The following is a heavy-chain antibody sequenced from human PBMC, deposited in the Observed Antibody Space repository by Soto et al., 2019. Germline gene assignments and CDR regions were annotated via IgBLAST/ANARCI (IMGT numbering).Heavy chain of an antibody. CDR2: INPNNGVT. CDR3: ARAAVGGEYYYFYY. J-gene: IGHJ4*02. Sequence: ASVKVSCKASGYTFTGYYMHWVRQAPGQGLEWMGWINPNNGVTKYAQKFQGRVTMTRDTSISTAYMDLSSLTSDDTAVYYCARAAVGGEYYYFYYWGQGTLVTVSS. V-gene: IGHV1-2*02. D-gene: IGHD2-15*01. CDR1: GYTFTGYY.